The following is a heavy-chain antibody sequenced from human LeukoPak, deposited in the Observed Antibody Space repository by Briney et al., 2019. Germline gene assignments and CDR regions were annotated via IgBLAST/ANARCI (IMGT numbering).Heavy chain of an antibody. CDR2: IYYSGST. V-gene: IGHV4-59*06. D-gene: IGHD5-24*01. J-gene: IGHJ6*02. CDR1: GGSISNYY. CDR3: ARGSLERYYYYGMDV. Sequence: SETLSLTCTVAGGSISNYYWTWIRQPPGKGLEWIGYIYYSGSTYYNPSLKSRVTISVDTSKNQFSLKLSSVTAADTAVYYCARGSLERYYYYGMDVWGQGTTVTVSS.